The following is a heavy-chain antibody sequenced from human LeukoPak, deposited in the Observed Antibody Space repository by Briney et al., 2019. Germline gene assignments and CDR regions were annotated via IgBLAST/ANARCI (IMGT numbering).Heavy chain of an antibody. D-gene: IGHD6-13*01. J-gene: IGHJ4*02. CDR3: ASSSSWEGVIYY. V-gene: IGHV4-39*01. Sequence: KPSETLSLTCTVSGGSISSSSYYWGWIRQPPGKGLEWIGSIYYSGSTYYNPSLKSRVTISVDTSKNQFSLKLSSVTAADTAVYYCASSSSWEGVIYYWGQGTLVTVSS. CDR2: IYYSGST. CDR1: GGSISSSSYY.